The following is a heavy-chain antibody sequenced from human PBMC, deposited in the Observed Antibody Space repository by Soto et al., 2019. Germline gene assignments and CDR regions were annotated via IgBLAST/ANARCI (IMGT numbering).Heavy chain of an antibody. CDR3: ASQAFNSYYYGMAV. J-gene: IGHJ6*02. V-gene: IGHV4-59*01. Sequence: SETLSLTCTVSGGSISSYYWSWIRQPPGKGLEWIGYIYYSGSTNYNPSLKSRVTISVDTSKNQFSLKLSSVTAADTAVYYCASQAFNSYYYGMAVWGQGTTVTVSS. CDR1: GGSISSYY. CDR2: IYYSGST.